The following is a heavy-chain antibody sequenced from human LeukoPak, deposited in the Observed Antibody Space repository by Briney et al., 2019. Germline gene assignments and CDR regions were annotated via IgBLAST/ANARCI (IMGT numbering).Heavy chain of an antibody. V-gene: IGHV1-2*02. J-gene: IGHJ5*02. CDR1: GYTFTGYY. CDR2: INPNSGGT. Sequence: GASVTVSCKASGYTFTGYYMHWVRQAPGQGLEWMGWINPNSGGTNYAQKFQDRVTMTRDTSISTAYMELSRLRSDDTAVYYCARIGIAAAAYNWFDPWGQGTLVTVSS. D-gene: IGHD6-13*01. CDR3: ARIGIAAAAYNWFDP.